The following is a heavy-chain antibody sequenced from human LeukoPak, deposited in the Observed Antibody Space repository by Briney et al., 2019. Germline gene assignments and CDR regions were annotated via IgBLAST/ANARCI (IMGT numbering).Heavy chain of an antibody. V-gene: IGHV3-11*04. CDR1: GFTFSDYY. J-gene: IGHJ5*02. CDR2: ISSSGSTI. Sequence: PGGSLRLSCAASGFTFSDYYMSWSRQAPGKRLEWVSYISSSGSTIYYADSVKGRFTISRDNAKNSLYLQMNSLRAEDTAVYYCARVGGYCSSTSCWGENWFDPWGQGTLFTVSS. CDR3: ARVGGYCSSTSCWGENWFDP. D-gene: IGHD2-2*01.